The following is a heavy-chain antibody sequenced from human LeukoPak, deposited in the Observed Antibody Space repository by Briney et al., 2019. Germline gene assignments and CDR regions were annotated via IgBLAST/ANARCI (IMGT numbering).Heavy chain of an antibody. CDR1: GFTFSGYA. CDR2: ISGSGGST. CDR3: AKRVVEFDWNDPDDY. D-gene: IGHD1-1*01. Sequence: GGSLRLSCAASGFTFSGYAMSWVRQAPGKGLEWVSAISGSGGSTYYADSVKGRFTISRDNSKNTLYLQMNSLRAEDTAVYYCAKRVVEFDWNDPDDYWGQGTLVTVSS. J-gene: IGHJ4*02. V-gene: IGHV3-23*01.